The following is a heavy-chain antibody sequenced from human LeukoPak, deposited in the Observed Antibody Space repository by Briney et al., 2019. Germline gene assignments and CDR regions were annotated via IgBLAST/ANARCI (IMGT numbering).Heavy chain of an antibody. CDR1: GGSISSGGYS. CDR2: IYYSGST. J-gene: IGHJ6*03. Sequence: PSQTLSLTCTVSGGSISSGGYSWSWIRQHPGKGLEWIGYIYYSGSTYYNPSLKSRVSISVDTSKNQFSLKLSSVTAADTAVYSCARNRPAATTLDYYYYMDVWGKGTTVTVSS. V-gene: IGHV4-31*03. CDR3: ARNRPAATTLDYYYYMDV. D-gene: IGHD2-2*01.